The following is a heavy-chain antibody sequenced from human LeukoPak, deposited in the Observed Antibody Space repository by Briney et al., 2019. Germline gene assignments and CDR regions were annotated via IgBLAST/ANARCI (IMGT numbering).Heavy chain of an antibody. D-gene: IGHD5-24*01. CDR2: IYHSGST. J-gene: IGHJ4*02. Sequence: PSETLSLTCTVSGYSISSGYYWGWIRQPPGKGLEWIGSIYHSGSTYYNPSLKSRVTISVDTSKNQFSLKLSSVTAADTAVYYCARASRDGYNPGSFDYWGQGTLVTVSS. CDR3: ARASRDGYNPGSFDY. CDR1: GYSISSGYY. V-gene: IGHV4-38-2*02.